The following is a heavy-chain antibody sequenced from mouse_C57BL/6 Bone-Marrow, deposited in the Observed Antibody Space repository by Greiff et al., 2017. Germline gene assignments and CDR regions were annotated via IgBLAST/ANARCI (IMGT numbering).Heavy chain of an antibody. Sequence: EVKLKESGPELVKPGASVKMSCKASGYTFTDYNMHWVKQSHGKSLEWIGYINPNNGGTSYNQKFKGKATLTVNKSSSTAYMELRSLTSEDSAVYYCARKDYDGGFAYWGQGTLGTVSA. CDR2: INPNNGGT. CDR3: ARKDYDGGFAY. D-gene: IGHD2-4*01. J-gene: IGHJ3*01. CDR1: GYTFTDYN. V-gene: IGHV1-22*01.